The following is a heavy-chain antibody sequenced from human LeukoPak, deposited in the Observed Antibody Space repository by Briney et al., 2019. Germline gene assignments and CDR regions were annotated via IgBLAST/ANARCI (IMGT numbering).Heavy chain of an antibody. CDR3: ATGGGIAVAHA. CDR2: IYYSGNT. CDR1: GGSISRTNNY. J-gene: IGHJ4*02. D-gene: IGHD6-19*01. Sequence: SETLSLTCIVSGGSISRTNNYWTWIRQPPGKGLEWIGSIYYSGNTYYNPSLGSRVTVSADTSKNQFSLKLRSVTAADTAVYYCATGGGIAVAHAWGKGSLVTVSS. V-gene: IGHV4-39*01.